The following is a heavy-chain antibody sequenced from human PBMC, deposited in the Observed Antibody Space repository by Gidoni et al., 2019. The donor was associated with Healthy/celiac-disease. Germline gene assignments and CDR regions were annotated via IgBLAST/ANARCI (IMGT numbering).Heavy chain of an antibody. Sequence: EVQLVQSGAEVKKPGESLKISCKGSGYSFTSYWIGWVRQMPGKGLEWMGIIYPGDSDTRYSPSFQGQVTISADKSISTAYLQWSSLKASDTAMYYCASMIRTGYSSGHTDYYYYGMDVWGQGTTVTVSS. CDR1: GYSFTSYW. CDR2: IYPGDSDT. V-gene: IGHV5-51*01. CDR3: ASMIRTGYSSGHTDYYYYGMDV. J-gene: IGHJ6*02. D-gene: IGHD6-19*01.